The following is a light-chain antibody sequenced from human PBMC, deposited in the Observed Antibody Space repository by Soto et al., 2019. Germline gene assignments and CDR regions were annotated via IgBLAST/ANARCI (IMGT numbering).Light chain of an antibody. V-gene: IGKV3-20*01. CDR1: QSVSNYY. CDR2: GAS. J-gene: IGKJ1*01. CDR3: QQYGSSGT. Sequence: EIVLTQSPGTLSLSPGERATLSCRASQSVSNYYLAWYQQKPGQAPRLLIYGASNRATGIPDRFSGSGSGTDFTLTISRLEPEDFAVYYCQQYGSSGTFGQGTKV.